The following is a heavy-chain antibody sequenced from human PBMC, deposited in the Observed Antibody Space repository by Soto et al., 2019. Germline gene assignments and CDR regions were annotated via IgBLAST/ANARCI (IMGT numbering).Heavy chain of an antibody. V-gene: IGHV6-1*01. D-gene: IGHD6-6*01. J-gene: IGHJ3*02. CDR1: GDSVSSNSVA. Sequence: SQTLSLTCAISGDSVSSNSVAWNWIRQSPSRGLEWLGRTYYRTNWYNDYAVSVKSRITINPDTSKNQFFLQLNSVTPEDTAVYCCARWASSSSPDAFDIWGQGTMVTVSS. CDR3: ARWASSSSPDAFDI. CDR2: TYYRTNWYN.